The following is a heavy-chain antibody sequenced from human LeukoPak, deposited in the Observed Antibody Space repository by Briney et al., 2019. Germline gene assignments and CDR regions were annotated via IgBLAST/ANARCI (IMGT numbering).Heavy chain of an antibody. V-gene: IGHV3-49*04. Sequence: GGSLRVSCTASGFTFGDYAMSWVRQAPGKGLEWVGFIRSKAYGGTTEYAASVKGRFTISRDDSKSIAYLQMNSLKTEDTAVYYCTRDRGSSGWHGGAFDYWGQGTLVTVSS. J-gene: IGHJ4*02. D-gene: IGHD6-19*01. CDR1: GFTFGDYA. CDR2: IRSKAYGGTT. CDR3: TRDRGSSGWHGGAFDY.